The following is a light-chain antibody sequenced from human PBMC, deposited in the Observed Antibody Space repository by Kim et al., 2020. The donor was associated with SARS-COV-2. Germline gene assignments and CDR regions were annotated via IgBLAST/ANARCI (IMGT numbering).Light chain of an antibody. CDR2: EDN. J-gene: IGLJ3*02. Sequence: LTQPHSVSESPGKTVTISTGSSGSIASNYVQWYQQRPGSAPTTVIYEDNQRPSGVPDRFSGSIDSSSNSASLTISGLKTEDEADYYCQSYDSSNLNWVFGGGTQLTVL. CDR1: SGSIASNY. V-gene: IGLV6-57*02. CDR3: QSYDSSNLNWV.